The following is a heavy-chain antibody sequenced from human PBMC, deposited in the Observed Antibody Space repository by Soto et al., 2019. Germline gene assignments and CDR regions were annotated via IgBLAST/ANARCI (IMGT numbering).Heavy chain of an antibody. Sequence: GGSLRLSCAASGFTFSSYAMHWVRQAPGKGLEWVAVISYDGSNKYYADSVKGRFTISRDNSKNTLYLQMNSLRAEDTAVYYCARDRYCTNGVCYWRGYYFDYWDQGTLVTVSS. CDR1: GFTFSSYA. V-gene: IGHV3-30-3*01. D-gene: IGHD2-8*01. CDR3: ARDRYCTNGVCYWRGYYFDY. J-gene: IGHJ4*02. CDR2: ISYDGSNK.